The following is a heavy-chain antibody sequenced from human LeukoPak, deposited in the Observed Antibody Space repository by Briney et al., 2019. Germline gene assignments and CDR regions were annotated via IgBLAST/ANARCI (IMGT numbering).Heavy chain of an antibody. CDR1: GFTFSSYA. CDR3: ARKDTIFGVT. Sequence: QPGGSLRLSCAASGFTFSSYAMHWVRQAPGKGLEYVSAISSNGGSTYYANSVKGRFTISRDNSKNTLYLQMNSLRAEDTAVYYCARKDTIFGVTWGQGTLVTVSS. D-gene: IGHD3-3*01. CDR2: ISSNGGST. V-gene: IGHV3-64*01. J-gene: IGHJ5*02.